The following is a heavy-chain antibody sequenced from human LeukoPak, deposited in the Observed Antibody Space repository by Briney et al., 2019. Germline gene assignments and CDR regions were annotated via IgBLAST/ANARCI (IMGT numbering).Heavy chain of an antibody. J-gene: IGHJ4*02. Sequence: ASVKVSCXASGYTFTGYYMHWVRQAPGQGLEWMGWINPNSGGTNYAQKFQGTVTMTRDTSISTAYMELSRLRSDDTAVYYCARASYGRSNTPPDYWGQGTLVTVSS. D-gene: IGHD4-17*01. CDR3: ARASYGRSNTPPDY. V-gene: IGHV1-2*02. CDR2: INPNSGGT. CDR1: GYTFTGYY.